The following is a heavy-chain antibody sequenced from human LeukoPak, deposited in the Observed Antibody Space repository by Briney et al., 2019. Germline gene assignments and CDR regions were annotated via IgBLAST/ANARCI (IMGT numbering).Heavy chain of an antibody. Sequence: GGSLRLSCAASGFSFSSYAMTWARQAPVKGLEWVSAISGDGTRTYYADSVKGRFTISRDNSKNTLYLQMNSLRAEDTAVYYCVHCGGDCYPCCGMDVWGQGTTVTVSS. J-gene: IGHJ6*02. CDR2: ISGDGTRT. CDR3: VHCGGDCYPCCGMDV. CDR1: GFSFSSYA. V-gene: IGHV3-23*01. D-gene: IGHD2-21*02.